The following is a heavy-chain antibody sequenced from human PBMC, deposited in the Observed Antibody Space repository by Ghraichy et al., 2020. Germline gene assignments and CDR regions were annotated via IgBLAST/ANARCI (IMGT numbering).Heavy chain of an antibody. Sequence: GGSLRLSCAASGFTFSSYSMNWVRQAPGKGLEWVSYISSSSSTIYYADSVKGRFTISRDNAKNSLYLQMNSLRDEDTAVYYCARDYSNAQHYYYYYGMDVWGQGTTVTVSS. D-gene: IGHD4-11*01. V-gene: IGHV3-48*02. CDR3: ARDYSNAQHYYYYYGMDV. CDR1: GFTFSSYS. CDR2: ISSSSSTI. J-gene: IGHJ6*02.